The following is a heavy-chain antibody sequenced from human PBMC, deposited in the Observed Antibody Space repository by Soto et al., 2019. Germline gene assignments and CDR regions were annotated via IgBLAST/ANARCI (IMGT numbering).Heavy chain of an antibody. J-gene: IGHJ6*03. CDR2: ISSSSSTI. Sequence: GGSLRLSCAASGFTFSSCSRNWVRQAPGKGLEWVSYISSSSSTIYYADSVKGRFTISRDNAKNSLYLQMNSLRAEDTAVYYCARDPPYYYYMDVWAKGTTVTVSS. CDR3: ARDPPYYYYMDV. CDR1: GFTFSSCS. V-gene: IGHV3-48*01.